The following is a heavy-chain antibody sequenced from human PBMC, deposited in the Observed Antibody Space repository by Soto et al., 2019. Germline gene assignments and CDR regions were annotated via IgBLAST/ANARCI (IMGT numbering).Heavy chain of an antibody. CDR2: ISYSGST. J-gene: IGHJ5*02. D-gene: IGHD2-15*01. V-gene: IGHV4-59*01. CDR3: ARDLKEYCSDGKCNWFDP. Sequence: SETLSLTCTVSGASITTYYWSWIRHPPRKGLEWIGYISYSGSTDYNPSLKSRVTISFDASKNQISLQVRSATAADAAVYYCARDLKEYCSDGKCNWFDPWGQGTLVTVS. CDR1: GASITTYY.